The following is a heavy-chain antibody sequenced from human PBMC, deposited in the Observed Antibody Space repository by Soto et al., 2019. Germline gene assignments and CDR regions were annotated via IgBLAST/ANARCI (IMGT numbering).Heavy chain of an antibody. J-gene: IGHJ4*02. CDR1: GYTFTSYG. D-gene: IGHD2-15*01. Sequence: ASVKVSCKASGYTFTSYGISWVRQAPGQGLEWMGWISAYSGNTNYAQKLQGRVTMTTDTSTSTACMELRSLRSDDTAVYYCARLGYCSGGSCRNFDYWGQGTLVTVSS. CDR2: ISAYSGNT. V-gene: IGHV1-18*01. CDR3: ARLGYCSGGSCRNFDY.